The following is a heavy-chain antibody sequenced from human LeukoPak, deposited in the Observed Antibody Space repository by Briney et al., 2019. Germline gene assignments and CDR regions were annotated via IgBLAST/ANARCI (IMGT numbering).Heavy chain of an antibody. CDR3: ARGVDYYYYMDV. Sequence: SETLSLTCTVSTYSIASGYFWGWIRQSPGKGLEWIATVHHPDITHYNPSLKSRVTISVDKSKNQFSLKLSSVTAADTAVYYCARGVDYYYYMDVWGKGTTVTVSS. CDR2: VHHPDIT. J-gene: IGHJ6*03. CDR1: TYSIASGYF. V-gene: IGHV4-38-2*02.